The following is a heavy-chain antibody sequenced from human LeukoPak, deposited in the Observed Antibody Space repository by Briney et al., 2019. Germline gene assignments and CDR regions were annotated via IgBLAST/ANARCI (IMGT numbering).Heavy chain of an antibody. D-gene: IGHD3-22*01. CDR3: ARGYDSSGYYPGALDD. CDR1: GFTFSTSW. CDR2: INVRGTHI. V-gene: IGHV3-21*01. Sequence: GGSLRLSCAASGFTFSTSWVHWVRQAPGKGLEWVSSINVRGTHIYYADSVKGRFTISRDNTKNSLYLQMHSLRAEDTAVYYCARGYDSSGYYPGALDDWGQGNVVTVSS. J-gene: IGHJ4*02.